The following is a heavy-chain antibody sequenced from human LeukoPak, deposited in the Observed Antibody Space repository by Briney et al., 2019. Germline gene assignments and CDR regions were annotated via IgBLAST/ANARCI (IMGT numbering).Heavy chain of an antibody. D-gene: IGHD3-22*01. J-gene: IGHJ4*02. CDR3: ARLPFDSSGYYYGIDY. Sequence: SETLSLTCTVSGGSISSGSYYWSWIRQPAGKGLEWIGRIYTSGSTNYNPSLKSRVTISVDTSKNQFSLKLSSVTAADTAVYYCARLPFDSSGYYYGIDYWGQGTLVTVSP. CDR2: IYTSGST. V-gene: IGHV4-61*02. CDR1: GGSISSGSYY.